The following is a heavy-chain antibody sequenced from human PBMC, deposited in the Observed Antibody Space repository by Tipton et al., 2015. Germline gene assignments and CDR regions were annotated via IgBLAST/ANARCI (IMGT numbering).Heavy chain of an antibody. Sequence: SPRLSCAASGFTFSSSDMHWVRQATGKGLEWVSAIGTAGDKYYSGSVKGRFTISRDSAKNSLYLQMSSLRAEDTAVYYCARDGGDIALDYWGQGTLVTVSS. CDR2: IGTAGDK. CDR1: GFTFSSSD. J-gene: IGHJ4*02. V-gene: IGHV3-13*01. D-gene: IGHD2-15*01. CDR3: ARDGGDIALDY.